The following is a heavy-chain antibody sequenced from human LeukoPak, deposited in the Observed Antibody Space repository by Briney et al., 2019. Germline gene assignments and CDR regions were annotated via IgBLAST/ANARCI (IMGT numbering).Heavy chain of an antibody. V-gene: IGHV4-59*08. D-gene: IGHD6-13*01. CDR3: AGGIAAAGGRWFDP. J-gene: IGHJ5*02. Sequence: SETLSLTCTVSGGSISSYYWSWIRQPPGKGLEWIGYIYYSGSTRHNPSLQSRVTISVDTSKNQFSLKPTSVTAADTAVYYCAGGIAAAGGRWFDPWGQGTLVTVSS. CDR2: IYYSGST. CDR1: GGSISSYY.